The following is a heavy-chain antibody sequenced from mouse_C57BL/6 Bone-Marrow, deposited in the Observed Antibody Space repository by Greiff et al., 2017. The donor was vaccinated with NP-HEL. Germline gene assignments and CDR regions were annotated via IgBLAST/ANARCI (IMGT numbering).Heavy chain of an antibody. CDR3: ARVYDGYYFFAY. D-gene: IGHD2-3*01. V-gene: IGHV5-12*01. Sequence: EVKLVESGGGLVQPGGSLKLSCAASGFTFSDYYMYWVRQTPEKRLEWVAYISNGGGSTYYPDTVKGRFTISRDNAKNTLYLQMSRLKSEDTAMYYCARVYDGYYFFAYWGQGTLVTVSA. CDR2: ISNGGGST. CDR1: GFTFSDYY. J-gene: IGHJ3*01.